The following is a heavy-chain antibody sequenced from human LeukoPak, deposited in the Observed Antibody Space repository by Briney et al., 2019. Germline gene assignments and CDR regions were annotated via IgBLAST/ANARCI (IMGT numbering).Heavy chain of an antibody. CDR3: ARYYGAFEGVTYNYYAMDV. V-gene: IGHV7-4-1*02. Sequence: ASVKVSCKASGYTFTNYGLSWVRQAPGQGLEWMGWINTNTGSPKSAQGFTERFVFSLDASVSTAYLQISSLKAADTAVYYCARYYGAFEGVTYNYYAMDVCGQGTPVTVSS. CDR2: INTNTGSP. CDR1: GYTFTNYG. J-gene: IGHJ6*02. D-gene: IGHD4-17*01.